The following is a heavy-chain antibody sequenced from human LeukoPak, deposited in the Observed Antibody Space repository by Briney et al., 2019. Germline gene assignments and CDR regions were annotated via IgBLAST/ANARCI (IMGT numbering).Heavy chain of an antibody. CDR3: ARGEAKYYYYGMDV. V-gene: IGHV6-1*01. D-gene: IGHD3-10*01. J-gene: IGHJ6*02. CDR2: TYYRSKWYY. CDR1: GDSVSSNSAG. Sequence: SQTLSLTCAISGDSVSSNSAGWNWIRQSPSRGLEWLGRTYYRSKWYYDYAVSVRSRITINPDTSRNQFSLQLNSVTPEGTAVYYCARGEAKYYYYGMDVWGQGTTVTVSS.